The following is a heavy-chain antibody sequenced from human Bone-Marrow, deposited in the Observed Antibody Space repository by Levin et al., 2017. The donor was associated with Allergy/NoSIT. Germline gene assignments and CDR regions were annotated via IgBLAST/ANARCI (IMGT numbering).Heavy chain of an antibody. J-gene: IGHJ4*02. V-gene: IGHV5-51*01. CDR2: INPDNSYT. CDR3: ARHSRDSTSGSRTLEY. CDR1: GYSFPTYW. D-gene: IGHD2-2*01. Sequence: GESLKISCKGSGYSFPTYWIGWVRQMPGKGLEWMGIINPDNSYTRYNPSFQGQVTISVDKSISTAYLQWGSLKASDTAMYYCARHSRDSTSGSRTLEYWGQGTLVTVSS.